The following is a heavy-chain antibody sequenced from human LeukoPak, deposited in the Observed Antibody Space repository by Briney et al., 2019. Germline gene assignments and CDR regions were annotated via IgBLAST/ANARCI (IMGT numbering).Heavy chain of an antibody. Sequence: SSETPSLTCAVYGGSLSTYYWSWIRQPPGKGLEWIGEINRGGSTNYNPSLKSRVTISVDTSKNQFSLKLSSVTAADTAVYYCARAGESSAYYGDYWGQGTLVTVST. V-gene: IGHV4-34*01. J-gene: IGHJ4*02. CDR2: INRGGST. CDR3: ARAGESSAYYGDY. D-gene: IGHD3-22*01. CDR1: GGSLSTYY.